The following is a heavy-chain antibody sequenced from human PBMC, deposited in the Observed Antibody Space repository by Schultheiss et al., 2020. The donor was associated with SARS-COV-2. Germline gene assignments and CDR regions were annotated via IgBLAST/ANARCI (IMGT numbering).Heavy chain of an antibody. Sequence: SQTLSLTCAVYGGSFSGYYWSWIRQPPGKGLEWIGYIYYSGSTNYNPSLKSRVTISVDTSKNQFSLKLSSVTAADTAVYYCARGLRSITMVRGGRYYYMDVWGKGTTVTVSS. V-gene: IGHV4-59*12. J-gene: IGHJ6*03. CDR1: GGSFSGYY. D-gene: IGHD3-10*01. CDR3: ARGLRSITMVRGGRYYYMDV. CDR2: IYYSGST.